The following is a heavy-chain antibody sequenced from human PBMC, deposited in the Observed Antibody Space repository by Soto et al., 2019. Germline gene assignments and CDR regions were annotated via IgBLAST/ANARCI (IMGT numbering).Heavy chain of an antibody. Sequence: QVQLVQSGAEVKKPGASVKVSCKASGYTFSSHGISWVRQAPGQGLEWMGWISAYNGNTNYAQKLQGRVTMTTGTSTSAAYRELRSLRSDDTALYYCARTIGRPNYFDYWGQGALVTVSS. V-gene: IGHV1-18*04. CDR2: ISAYNGNT. D-gene: IGHD2-15*01. CDR1: GYTFSSHG. J-gene: IGHJ4*02. CDR3: ARTIGRPNYFDY.